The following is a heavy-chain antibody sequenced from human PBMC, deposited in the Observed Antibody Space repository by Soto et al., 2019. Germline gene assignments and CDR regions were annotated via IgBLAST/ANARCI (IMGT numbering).Heavy chain of an antibody. Sequence: QVHLQESRPGLVKASEPLSLTCTVFGASISSGTYYWTWIRQAPGKGLEWVGHIYYTGSTNYNPALNDRVTISLDTSKNPFSLQLTSVAAADTAFEYCARGAGFSYASTWFAIWGQGTLVTVSS. V-gene: IGHV4-61*03. D-gene: IGHD5-18*01. CDR2: IYYTGST. CDR1: GASISSGTYY. CDR3: ARGAGFSYASTWFAI. J-gene: IGHJ4*02.